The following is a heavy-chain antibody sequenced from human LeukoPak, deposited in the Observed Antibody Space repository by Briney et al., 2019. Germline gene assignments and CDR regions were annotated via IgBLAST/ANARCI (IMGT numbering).Heavy chain of an antibody. CDR2: FDPEDGET. V-gene: IGHV1-24*01. CDR1: GYTLTELS. CDR3: ATSRDSSGYYLTPFDY. J-gene: IGHJ4*02. Sequence: ASVKVSCKVSGYTLTELSMHWVRQAPGKGQEWMGGFDPEDGETIYAQKFQGRVTMTEDTSTDTAYMELSSLRSEDTAVYYCATSRDSSGYYLTPFDYWGQGTLVIVSS. D-gene: IGHD3-22*01.